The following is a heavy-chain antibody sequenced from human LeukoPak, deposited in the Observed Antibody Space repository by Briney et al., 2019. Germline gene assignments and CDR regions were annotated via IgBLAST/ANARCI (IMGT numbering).Heavy chain of an antibody. J-gene: IGHJ6*03. V-gene: IGHV3-23*01. CDR1: GITFSSYG. CDR2: ISHTGGSP. CDR3: AKNADRGAYCRGGSCYPYYYYYMDV. D-gene: IGHD2-15*01. Sequence: GGSLRLSCAASGITFSSYGMSWVRQVPGKGLEWVSSISHTGGSPYYADSVKGRFTVSRDNSKNTLYLQMNSLTVEDMAIYYCAKNADRGAYCRGGSCYPYYYYYMDVWGTGTTVTISS.